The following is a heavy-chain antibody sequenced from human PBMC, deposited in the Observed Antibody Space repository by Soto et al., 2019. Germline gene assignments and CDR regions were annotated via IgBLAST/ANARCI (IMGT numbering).Heavy chain of an antibody. CDR2: ISYDGSNK. J-gene: IGHJ4*02. CDR3: AREGGYSYAIDY. V-gene: IGHV3-30-3*01. Sequence: QVQLVESGGGVVQPGRSLRLSCAASGFTFSSYAMHWVHQAPGKGLEWVAVISYDGSNKYYADSVKGRFTISRDNSKNTLYLQMNSLRAEDTAVYYCAREGGYSYAIDYWGQGTLVTVSS. D-gene: IGHD5-18*01. CDR1: GFTFSSYA.